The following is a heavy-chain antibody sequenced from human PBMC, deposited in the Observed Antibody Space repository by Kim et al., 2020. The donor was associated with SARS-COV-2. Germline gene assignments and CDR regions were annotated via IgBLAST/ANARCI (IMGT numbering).Heavy chain of an antibody. CDR2: IYYTGST. J-gene: IGHJ6*02. CDR1: GASIGTGDYY. Sequence: SETLSLTCTVSGASIGTGDYYQSWIRQPPGKGLEWIGYIYYTGSTYYTPSLKSRVTISIDTSKNQFSLKLSSVTAADTAVYYCARGTGLQYTYRMDVWGQGTTVTVSS. D-gene: IGHD4-4*01. CDR3: ARGTGLQYTYRMDV. V-gene: IGHV4-30-4*01.